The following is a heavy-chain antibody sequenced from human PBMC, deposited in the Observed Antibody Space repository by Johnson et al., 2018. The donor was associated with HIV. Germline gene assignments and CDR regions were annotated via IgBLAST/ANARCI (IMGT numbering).Heavy chain of an antibody. CDR1: GFTFSSYG. D-gene: IGHD2-15*01. CDR3: ARGPHEVGVVAATSAFDI. CDR2: ISYDGSNK. V-gene: IGHV3-30*13. J-gene: IGHJ3*02. Sequence: VQLVESGGGLVKPGGSLRLSCAASGFTFSSYGMHWVRQAPGKGLEWVTVISYDGSNKYYADSVKGRFTISRDNSKNRLYLQMNSMRAEDTAVYYCARGPHEVGVVAATSAFDIWGQGTMVTVAS.